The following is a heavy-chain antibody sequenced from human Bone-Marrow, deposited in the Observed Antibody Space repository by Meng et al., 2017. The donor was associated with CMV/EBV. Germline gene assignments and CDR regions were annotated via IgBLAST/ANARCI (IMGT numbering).Heavy chain of an antibody. CDR1: GGSISSSSYY. CDR3: ARVTVMGLFSSWYFDF. D-gene: IGHD6-13*01. CDR2: IYYSGST. Sequence: SETLSLTCTVSGGSISSSSYYWGWIRQPPGKGLEWIGSIYYSGSTYYNPSLKSRVTISVDTSKNQFSLKLSSVTAADTAVYYCARVTVMGLFSSWYFDFWGQGTRVTVSS. V-gene: IGHV4-39*01. J-gene: IGHJ4*02.